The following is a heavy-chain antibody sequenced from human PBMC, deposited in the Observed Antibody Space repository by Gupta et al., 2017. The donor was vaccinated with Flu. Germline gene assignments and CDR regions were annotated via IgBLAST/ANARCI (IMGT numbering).Heavy chain of an antibody. CDR2: MYYSGSS. J-gene: IGHJ6*03. Sequence: VQLQESGPGLVKPSETLSLTCTVSVGSIRTYYWNWIRQPPGKGLEWIGYMYYSGSSNYNPSLQSRVTISEDMSKNQFSLKLSSVSAADTAVYYCARSGEWGYYMDVWGTGTTVTVSS. D-gene: IGHD2-8*01. CDR3: ARSGEWGYYMDV. V-gene: IGHV4-59*08. CDR1: VGSIRTYY.